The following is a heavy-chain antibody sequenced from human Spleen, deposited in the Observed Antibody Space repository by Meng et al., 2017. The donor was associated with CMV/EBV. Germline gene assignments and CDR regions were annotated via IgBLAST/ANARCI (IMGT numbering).Heavy chain of an antibody. CDR2: IYYSGST. Sequence: CTGSGGYISSSSYYWGWIRQPPGKGLEWIGSIYYSGSTYYNPSLKSRVTISVDTSKNQFSLKLSSVTAADTAVYYCARDSLRARNFDYWGQGTLVTVSS. V-gene: IGHV4-39*07. D-gene: IGHD6-6*01. J-gene: IGHJ4*02. CDR3: ARDSLRARNFDY. CDR1: GGYISSSSYY.